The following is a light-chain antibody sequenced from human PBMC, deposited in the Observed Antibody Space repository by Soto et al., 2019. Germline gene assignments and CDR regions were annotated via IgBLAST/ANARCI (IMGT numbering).Light chain of an antibody. CDR1: QTVSTN. CDR3: QQYNIWPRA. Sequence: IVMTQSPATLSVSPGERATLSRRASQTVSTNLAWYQQKPGQAPRLLIYSASTRATGLPARFSGSGSGTEFTLTISSLQSEDFAIYYCQQYNIWPRAFGQGTKVDNK. CDR2: SAS. J-gene: IGKJ1*01. V-gene: IGKV3-15*01.